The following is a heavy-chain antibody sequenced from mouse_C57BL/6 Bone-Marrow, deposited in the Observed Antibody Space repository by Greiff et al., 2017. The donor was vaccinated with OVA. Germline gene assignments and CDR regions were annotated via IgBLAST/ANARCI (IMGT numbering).Heavy chain of an antibody. V-gene: IGHV5-16*01. CDR2: INYDGSST. J-gene: IGHJ2*01. CDR1: GFTFSDYY. CDR3: AREGYSNSFDY. Sequence: EVKLMESEGGLVQPGSSMKLSCTASGFTFSDYYMAWVRQVPEKGLEWVANINYDGSSTYYLDSLKSRFIISRDNAKNILYLQMSSLKSEDTATYYCAREGYSNSFDYWGQGTTLTVSS. D-gene: IGHD2-5*01.